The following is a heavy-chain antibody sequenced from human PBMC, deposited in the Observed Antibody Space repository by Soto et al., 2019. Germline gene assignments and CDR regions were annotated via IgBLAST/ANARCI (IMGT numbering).Heavy chain of an antibody. CDR2: ISTSGSTI. CDR3: ARDRGDFWSGYYYGMDV. J-gene: IGHJ6*02. D-gene: IGHD3-3*01. Sequence: GGSLRLSCAASGFTFSSYEMNWVRQAPGKGLEWVSYISTSGSTIYYADSVKGRFTSSRDNAKDSLYPQMNSLRAEDTAVYYCARDRGDFWSGYYYGMDVWGQGTTVTVSS. CDR1: GFTFSSYE. V-gene: IGHV3-48*03.